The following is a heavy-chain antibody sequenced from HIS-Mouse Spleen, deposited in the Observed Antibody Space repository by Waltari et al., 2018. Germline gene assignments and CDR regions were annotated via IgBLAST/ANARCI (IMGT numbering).Heavy chain of an antibody. J-gene: IGHJ2*01. V-gene: IGHV4-39*07. D-gene: IGHD6-13*01. CDR1: GGSISSRSYH. CDR3: AREIPYSSSWYDWYFDL. CDR2: IYYSGST. Sequence: QLQLQESGPGLVKPSETLSLTCTVSGGSISSRSYHLGWIRQPPGKGLEWIGSIYYSGSTYYNPSLKSRVTISVDTSKNQFSLKLSSVTAADTAVYYCAREIPYSSSWYDWYFDLWGRGTLVTVSS.